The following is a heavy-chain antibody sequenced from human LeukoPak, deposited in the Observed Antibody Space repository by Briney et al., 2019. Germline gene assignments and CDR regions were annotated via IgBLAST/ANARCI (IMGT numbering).Heavy chain of an antibody. V-gene: IGHV4-38-2*02. D-gene: IGHD3-22*01. CDR3: ASIRYYDSSGYYYDY. CDR1: GYSINSAFY. CDR2: VFHRGTT. Sequence: SETLSLTCTVSGYSINSAFYWGWIRVPPGKGLEWIGSVFHRGTTYYNSSLKSRVNISIDTSKNQFSLKLNSLTAEDTAMYYCASIRYYDSSGYYYDYWGQGTLVTVSS. J-gene: IGHJ4*02.